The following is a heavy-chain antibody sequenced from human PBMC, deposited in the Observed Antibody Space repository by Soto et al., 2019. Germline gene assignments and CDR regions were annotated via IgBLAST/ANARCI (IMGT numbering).Heavy chain of an antibody. Sequence: GGSLRLSCAASGFTFSSYSMNWVRQAPGKGLEWVSYISSSSSTIYYADSVKGRFTISRDNAKNSLYLQMNSLRDEETAVYYCARRLPTHYYGSGSQRNSYYYYGMDVWGQGTTVTVSS. J-gene: IGHJ6*02. V-gene: IGHV3-48*02. CDR1: GFTFSSYS. D-gene: IGHD3-10*01. CDR3: ARRLPTHYYGSGSQRNSYYYYGMDV. CDR2: ISSSSSTI.